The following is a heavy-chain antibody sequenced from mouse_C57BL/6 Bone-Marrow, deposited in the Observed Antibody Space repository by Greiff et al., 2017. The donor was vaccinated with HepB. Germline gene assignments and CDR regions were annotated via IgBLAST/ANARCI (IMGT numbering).Heavy chain of an antibody. D-gene: IGHD1-1*01. V-gene: IGHV5-12*01. CDR2: ISNGGGST. Sequence: EVMLVESGGGLVQPGGSLKLSCAASGFTFSDYYMYWVRQTPEKRLEWVAYISNGGGSTYYPDTVKGRFTISRDNAKNTLYLQMSRLKSEDTAMYYCARHGYYGSSPYAMDYWGQGTSVTVSS. J-gene: IGHJ4*01. CDR1: GFTFSDYY. CDR3: ARHGYYGSSPYAMDY.